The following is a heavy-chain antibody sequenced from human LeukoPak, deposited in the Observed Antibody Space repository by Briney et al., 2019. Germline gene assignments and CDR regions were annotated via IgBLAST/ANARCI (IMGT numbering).Heavy chain of an antibody. J-gene: IGHJ4*02. D-gene: IGHD3-22*01. V-gene: IGHV3-23*01. CDR2: ISGSGGSA. CDR1: GFTFSSYA. Sequence: PGESLRLSCAASGFTFSSYAMSWVRQARGKGLEWVSAISGSGGSAYYADSVKGRFTISRDNSKNTLYLQMNSLRAEDTAVYYCAKDASYYDSSGSYYFDYWGQGTLVTVSS. CDR3: AKDASYYDSSGSYYFDY.